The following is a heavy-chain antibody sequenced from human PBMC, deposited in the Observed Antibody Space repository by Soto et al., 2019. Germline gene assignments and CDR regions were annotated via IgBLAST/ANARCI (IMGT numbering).Heavy chain of an antibody. CDR2: IWYDGSNK. V-gene: IGHV3-33*01. CDR3: ARDNHDFWSGSAKGGGMDV. CDR1: GFTFSSYG. J-gene: IGHJ6*02. Sequence: GGSLRLSCAASGFTFSSYGMHWVRQAPGKGLEWVAVIWYDGSNKYYADSVKGRFTISRDNSKNTLYLQMNSLRAEDTAVYYCARDNHDFWSGSAKGGGMDVWGQGTTVTVSS. D-gene: IGHD3-3*01.